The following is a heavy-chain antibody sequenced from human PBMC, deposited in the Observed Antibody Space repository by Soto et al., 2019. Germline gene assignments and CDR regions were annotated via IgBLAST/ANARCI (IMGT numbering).Heavy chain of an antibody. Sequence: QVQLVQSGAEVEKPGASVKVSCKASGYTFTRYTVHWVRQAPGQGLEWMAMINPSGGSTYYVQTFEGRVTLTSDTSTSTVFMELSSLRSEDTAVYYCARMKGGGSEYFLDYWGQGTLVTVSS. CDR2: INPSGGST. CDR3: ARMKGGGSEYFLDY. V-gene: IGHV1-46*01. J-gene: IGHJ4*02. D-gene: IGHD2-15*01. CDR1: GYTFTRYT.